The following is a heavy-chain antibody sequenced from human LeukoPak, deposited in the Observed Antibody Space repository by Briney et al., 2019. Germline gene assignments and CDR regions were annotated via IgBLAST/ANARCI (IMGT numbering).Heavy chain of an antibody. D-gene: IGHD2-2*01. J-gene: IGHJ4*02. V-gene: IGHV3-30*18. CDR2: IANDGKDK. CDR3: AKDQQVGAAAYYFDS. Sequence: GSLRLSCAASGFTFSRYGLHWVRQAPGKGLEWVAVIANDGKDKKYADSAKGRFTISRDNSKSALYLQMNSLRAEDTAVYYCAKDQQVGAAAYYFDSWGQGTLVTVSS. CDR1: GFTFSRYG.